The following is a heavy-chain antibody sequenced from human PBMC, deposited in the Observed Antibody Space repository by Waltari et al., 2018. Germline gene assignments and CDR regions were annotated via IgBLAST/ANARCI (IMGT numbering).Heavy chain of an antibody. J-gene: IGHJ4*02. D-gene: IGHD5-12*01. CDR3: AKDPYSGSTVVDY. CDR2: IWYDGSNK. Sequence: QVQLVESGGGVVQPGRSLRLSCAASGFTFSSYGMHWVRQAPGKGLEWVAVIWYDGSNKYYADSVKGRFIISRDNSKNTLYLQMNSLRAEDTAMYYCAKDPYSGSTVVDYWGQGTLVTVSS. CDR1: GFTFSSYG. V-gene: IGHV3-30*18.